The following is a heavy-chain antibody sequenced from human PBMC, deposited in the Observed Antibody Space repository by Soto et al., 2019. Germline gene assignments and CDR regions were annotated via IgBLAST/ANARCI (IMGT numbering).Heavy chain of an antibody. D-gene: IGHD2-2*01. Sequence: PGGSLRLSCAASGFTFSNYAMSWVRQAPGKGLEWVSSISGRGGSTYADSVKGRFAISRDNSKNTLYLQMNSLRAEDTAVYYCAREPIVVVPLHYYYYMDFWGKGTTVTVS. J-gene: IGHJ6*03. CDR1: GFTFSNYA. V-gene: IGHV3-23*01. CDR2: ISGRGGST. CDR3: AREPIVVVPLHYYYYMDF.